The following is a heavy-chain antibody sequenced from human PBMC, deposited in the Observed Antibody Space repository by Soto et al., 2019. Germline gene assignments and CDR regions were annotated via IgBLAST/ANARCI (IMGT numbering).Heavy chain of an antibody. Sequence: GGSLRLSCAASGFTFNSYWMHWVRQAPGKGQVWVSRINSDESSTSYADSVKGRFTISRDNAKNTLYLQMNSLRAEDTAVYYCARSYCPTTNCYGWFDPWGQGTLVTVSS. V-gene: IGHV3-74*01. D-gene: IGHD2-2*01. J-gene: IGHJ5*02. CDR3: ARSYCPTTNCYGWFDP. CDR2: INSDESST. CDR1: GFTFNSYW.